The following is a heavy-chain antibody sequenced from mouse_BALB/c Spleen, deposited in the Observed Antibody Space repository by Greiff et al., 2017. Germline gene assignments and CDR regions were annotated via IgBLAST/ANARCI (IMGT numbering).Heavy chain of an antibody. Sequence: VQLQQSGAELVRPGTSVKVSCKASGYAFTNYLIEWVKQRPGQGLEWIGVINPGSGGTNYNEKFKGKATLTADKSSSTAYMQLSSLTSDDSAVYFCARGGGPYYAMDYWGQGTSVTVSS. CDR3: ARGGGPYYAMDY. CDR1: GYAFTNYL. CDR2: INPGSGGT. V-gene: IGHV1-54*01. J-gene: IGHJ4*01.